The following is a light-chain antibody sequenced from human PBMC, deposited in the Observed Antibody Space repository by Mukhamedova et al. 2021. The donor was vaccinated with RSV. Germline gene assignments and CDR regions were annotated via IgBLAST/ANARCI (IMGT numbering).Light chain of an antibody. V-gene: IGLV1-51*01. Sequence: VTISCSGTNSNIGNNFVSWYQQLPGAAPTVVIHDNNQRPSEIPDRFSGSKSGTSATLDITGLQTGDEADYFCGTWDTSLGAFVF. CDR2: DNN. CDR1: NSNIGNNF. CDR3: GTWDTSLGAFV. J-gene: IGLJ1*01.